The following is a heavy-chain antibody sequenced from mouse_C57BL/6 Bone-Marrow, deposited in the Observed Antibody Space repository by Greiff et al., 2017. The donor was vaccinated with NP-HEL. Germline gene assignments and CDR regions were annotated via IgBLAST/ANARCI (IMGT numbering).Heavy chain of an antibody. CDR2: ISSGSSTI. D-gene: IGHD1-1*01. V-gene: IGHV5-17*01. CDR1: GFTFSDYG. J-gene: IGHJ2*01. Sequence: EVQLVESGGGLVKPGGSLKLSCPASGFTFSDYGMHWVRQAPEKGLEWVAYISSGSSTIYYADTVKGRFTISRDNAKNTLFLQMTSLRSEDTAMYYCARRTTVVEGDYFDYWGQGTTLTVSS. CDR3: ARRTTVVEGDYFDY.